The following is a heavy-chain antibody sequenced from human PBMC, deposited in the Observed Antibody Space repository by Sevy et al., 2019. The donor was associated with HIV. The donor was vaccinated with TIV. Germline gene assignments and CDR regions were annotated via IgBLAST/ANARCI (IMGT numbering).Heavy chain of an antibody. CDR3: ARKYDSSGYFDY. CDR1: GFTFSNYV. Sequence: GGSLRLSCAASGFTFSNYVFHWVRQAPGKGLEWVSGISGSGGSGDKTNYADSVKGRFTISRDDSKNSLYLQLNSLRAEDTAIYYCARKYDSSGYFDYWGQGTLVTVSS. J-gene: IGHJ4*02. V-gene: IGHV3-23*01. D-gene: IGHD3-22*01. CDR2: ISGSGGSGDKT.